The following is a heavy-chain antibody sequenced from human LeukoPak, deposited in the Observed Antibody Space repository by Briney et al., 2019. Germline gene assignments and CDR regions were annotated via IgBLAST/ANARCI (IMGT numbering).Heavy chain of an antibody. CDR1: RDSDASNGVA. D-gene: IGHD1-26*01. J-gene: IGHJ6*03. CDR2: TYYRSEWNS. Sequence: SQTRSRTCAISRDSDASNGVAWNWIRQSPSRGLEWLGRTYYRSEWNSEYAESVKSRLIISPDTSKNQFSLHLNSVTPDDTAVYYCARALYRVEGYYYYYMDVWGKGTTVTVSS. CDR3: ARALYRVEGYYYYYMDV. V-gene: IGHV6-1*01.